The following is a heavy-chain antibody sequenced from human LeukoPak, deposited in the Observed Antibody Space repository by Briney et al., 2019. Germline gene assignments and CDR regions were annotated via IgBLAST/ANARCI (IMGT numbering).Heavy chain of an antibody. Sequence: GGSLRLSCAASGFTFDDYVMSWVRQAPGKGLEWVAGINWKGDSTGYVDSVKGRFTISRDNAKNSLYLQMNSLRAEDTALYYCARGRGSFYYYYMDVWGKGTTVTVSS. J-gene: IGHJ6*03. V-gene: IGHV3-20*04. CDR2: INWKGDST. CDR1: GFTFDDYV. CDR3: ARGRGSFYYYYMDV.